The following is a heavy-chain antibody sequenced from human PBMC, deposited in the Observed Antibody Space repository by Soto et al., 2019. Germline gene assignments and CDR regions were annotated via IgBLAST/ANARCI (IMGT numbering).Heavy chain of an antibody. CDR1: GYTFTSYA. D-gene: IGHD3-10*01. Sequence: ASVKVSCKASGYTFTSYAMHWVRQAPGQRLEWMGWINAGNGNTKYSQKFQGRVTITRDTYASKAYMELSSLRSEDTAVYYCARENMVRGVMAPGSFDYWGKGTRVTVSS. V-gene: IGHV1-3*01. CDR3: ARENMVRGVMAPGSFDY. J-gene: IGHJ4*02. CDR2: INAGNGNT.